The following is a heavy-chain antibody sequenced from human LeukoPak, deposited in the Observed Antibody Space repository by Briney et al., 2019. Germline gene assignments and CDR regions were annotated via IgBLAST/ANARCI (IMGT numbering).Heavy chain of an antibody. Sequence: SETLSLTCIVSGDSFSSYYWRWIRQPPGKGLEWIGRIYYSGSTKYNPSLKSRVTISVDTSKNQFFLKLSSVIAADTAVYHCARGAFVDPFYPWGEGAPVFVSS. CDR1: GDSFSSYY. CDR2: IYYSGST. CDR3: ARGAFVDPFYP. J-gene: IGHJ5*02. V-gene: IGHV4-59*01. D-gene: IGHD3-3*02.